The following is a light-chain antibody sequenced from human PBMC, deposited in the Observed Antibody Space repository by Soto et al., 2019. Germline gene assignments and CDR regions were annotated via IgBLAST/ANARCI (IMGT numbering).Light chain of an antibody. V-gene: IGLV6-57*01. CDR2: EDN. Sequence: NFMLTQPQSVSVSPGKTVTISCTRSSGSIGSSYVQWYQQRPGSSPTTVIFEDNQRPTGVPVRFSGSIDSSSNSASLVISGLRTEDEADYYCQSYDTSKPLVFGGGTKLTVL. CDR3: QSYDTSKPLV. J-gene: IGLJ3*02. CDR1: SGSIGSSY.